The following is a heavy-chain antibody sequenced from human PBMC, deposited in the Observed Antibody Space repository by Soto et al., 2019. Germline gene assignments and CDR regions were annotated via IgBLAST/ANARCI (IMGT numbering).Heavy chain of an antibody. V-gene: IGHV4-34*01. CDR1: GGSVIGYH. D-gene: IGHD4-4*01. CDR2: ITHNGRP. Sequence: XTLSFACAVYGGSVIGYHWAWMRQPPERGLDWIGEITHNGRPNYNPSLKSLVTISIDTSSNQSSLILRCVTAADTAVYYCARIPGSDYSVPLDFWGQGTLVTVSS. J-gene: IGHJ4*02. CDR3: ARIPGSDYSVPLDF.